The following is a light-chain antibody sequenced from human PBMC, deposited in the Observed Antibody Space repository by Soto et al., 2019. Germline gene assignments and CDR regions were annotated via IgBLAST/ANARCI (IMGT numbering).Light chain of an antibody. CDR2: GAS. V-gene: IGKV3D-20*02. J-gene: IGKJ4*01. CDR1: ESVSSSY. Sequence: EIVLTQSPGTLSLSPGERATLSCRASESVSSSYLAWYQQKPGQAPRLLIFGASSRATGTPARFSGSGSGTDFTLTISSLDPEDFAVYYCQQRSNWPPVTFGGGTKVDIK. CDR3: QQRSNWPPVT.